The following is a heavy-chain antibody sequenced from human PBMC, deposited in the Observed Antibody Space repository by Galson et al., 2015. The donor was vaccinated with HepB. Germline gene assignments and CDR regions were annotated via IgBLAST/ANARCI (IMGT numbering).Heavy chain of an antibody. J-gene: IGHJ4*02. CDR3: ARIRNRPEWYFDY. D-gene: IGHD1/OR15-1a*01. CDR1: GFSLSNARMG. CDR2: IFSNDEK. Sequence: PALVKPTQTLTLTCTVSGFSLSNARMGVSWIRQPPGKALEWLAHIFSNDEKSYSTSLKSRLTISKDTSRSQVVLTMTNMDPVDTATYYCARIRNRPEWYFDYRGQGTLVTVSS. V-gene: IGHV2-26*01.